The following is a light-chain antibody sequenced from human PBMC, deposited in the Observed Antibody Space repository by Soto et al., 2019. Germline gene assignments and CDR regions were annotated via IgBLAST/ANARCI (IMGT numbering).Light chain of an antibody. V-gene: IGKV3-15*01. CDR1: QSISTN. Sequence: EIVMTQSPATLSVSPGARATLSCRASQSISTNLAWYQHRPGQPPSLLMYGAATRATGVPARFSGSGSGTGFTLTISSLEPEDFAVYYCQQRSNWPKTFGQGTKVDIK. CDR2: GAA. J-gene: IGKJ1*01. CDR3: QQRSNWPKT.